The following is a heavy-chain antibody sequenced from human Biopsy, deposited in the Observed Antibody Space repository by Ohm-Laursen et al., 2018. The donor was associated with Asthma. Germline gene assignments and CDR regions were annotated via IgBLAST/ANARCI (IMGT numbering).Heavy chain of an antibody. V-gene: IGHV3-30*18. Sequence: SLRLSCAASGFMFRSFGMHWVRQAPGKGLEWVAVISYDGNHKFYEDSVKGRFTISRDNSKNTLYLQMNSLRTEDTAVYYCAKRRGYSGHDNDYWGKGTLVIVSS. CDR2: ISYDGNHK. CDR3: AKRRGYSGHDNDY. J-gene: IGHJ4*02. D-gene: IGHD5-12*01. CDR1: GFMFRSFG.